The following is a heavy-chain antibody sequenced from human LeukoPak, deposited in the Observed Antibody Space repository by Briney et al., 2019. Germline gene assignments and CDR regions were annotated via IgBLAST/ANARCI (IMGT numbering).Heavy chain of an antibody. V-gene: IGHV4-4*07. CDR2: IHGSGST. CDR3: ARGGVEMATTFDY. Sequence: SETLSLTCTVSSGSISNSLWSWIRQPAGKGLEWIGRIHGSGSTNYNPSLKSRVTMSVDTSKNQFSLKLSSVTAADTAVYYCARGGVEMATTFDYWDQGTLVTVSS. J-gene: IGHJ4*02. D-gene: IGHD5-24*01. CDR1: SGSISNSL.